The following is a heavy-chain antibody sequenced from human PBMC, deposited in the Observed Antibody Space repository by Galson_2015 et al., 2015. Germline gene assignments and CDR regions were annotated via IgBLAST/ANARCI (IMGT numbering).Heavy chain of an antibody. CDR1: GFTFSSYR. J-gene: IGHJ4*02. Sequence: SLRLSCAASGFTFSSYRMNWVRQAPGKGLEWVSSISSSSSYIYYADSVKGRFTISRDNAKNSLYLQMNSLRAEDTAVHYCARVNDILTGYYSAHLDYWGQGTLVTVSS. CDR2: ISSSSSYI. D-gene: IGHD3-9*01. V-gene: IGHV3-21*01. CDR3: ARVNDILTGYYSAHLDY.